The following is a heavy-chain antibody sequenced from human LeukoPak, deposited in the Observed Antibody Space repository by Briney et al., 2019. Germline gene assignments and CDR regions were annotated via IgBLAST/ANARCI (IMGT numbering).Heavy chain of an antibody. Sequence: GRSLRLSCAASGFTFDDYGMRWVRHAPGKGLEWVSGISWNSGSIVYADSVKGRFTISRDKAKNSLYLQMNSLRAEDTALYYCAKGSTAAVAGFSYYFDYWGQGTLVTVSS. CDR3: AKGSTAAVAGFSYYFDY. V-gene: IGHV3-9*01. J-gene: IGHJ4*02. CDR2: ISWNSGSI. CDR1: GFTFDDYG. D-gene: IGHD6-19*01.